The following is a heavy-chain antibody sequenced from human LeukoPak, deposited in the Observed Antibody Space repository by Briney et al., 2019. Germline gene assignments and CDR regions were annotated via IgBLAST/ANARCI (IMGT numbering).Heavy chain of an antibody. D-gene: IGHD6-6*01. J-gene: IGHJ4*02. Sequence: SETLSLTCTVSGGSIGSYYWSWIRQPPGKGLEWIGYIYYSGSTNYNPSLKSRVTISVDTSKNQFSLKLSSVTAADTAVYYCAREVGYFGSSFDYWGQGTLVTVSS. CDR2: IYYSGST. V-gene: IGHV4-59*01. CDR1: GGSIGSYY. CDR3: AREVGYFGSSFDY.